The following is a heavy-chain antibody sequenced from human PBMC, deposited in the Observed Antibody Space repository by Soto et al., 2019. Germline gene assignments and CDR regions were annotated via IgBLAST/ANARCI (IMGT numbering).Heavy chain of an antibody. D-gene: IGHD2-2*02. J-gene: IGHJ6*02. CDR2: IIPIFGTA. CDR1: GGTFSSYA. Sequence: GASVKVSCKASGGTFSSYAISWVRQAPGQGLEWMGGIIPIFGTANYAQQFQGRVTITADESTSTAYMELSSLRSEDTAVYYCARGRYCSSTSCYTNHYYYYYGMDVWGQGTTVTVS. V-gene: IGHV1-69*13. CDR3: ARGRYCSSTSCYTNHYYYYYGMDV.